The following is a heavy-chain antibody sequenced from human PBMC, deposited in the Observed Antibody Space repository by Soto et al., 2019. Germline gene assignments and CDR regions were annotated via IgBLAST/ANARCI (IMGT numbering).Heavy chain of an antibody. Sequence: SETLSLTCTVSGGSISSSSYYWGWIRQPPGKGMKWMGSIYYSWSTYYNPSLKSRATISVDTSKNQFSLKLSPATAADPAVYYCAYARNRLHAFDIWGQGTMVTVSS. J-gene: IGHJ3*02. V-gene: IGHV4-39*01. D-gene: IGHD4-17*01. CDR2: IYYSWST. CDR3: AYARNRLHAFDI. CDR1: GGSISSSSYY.